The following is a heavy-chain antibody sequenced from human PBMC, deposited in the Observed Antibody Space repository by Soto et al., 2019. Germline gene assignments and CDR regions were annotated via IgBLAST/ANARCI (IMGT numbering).Heavy chain of an antibody. Sequence: GLDLEWLALIYWNDDKRYSPSLKSRLTITKDTSKNQVVLTMTNMDPVDTATYYCAHETRDSSLNWGQGTLVTVSS. V-gene: IGHV2-5*01. J-gene: IGHJ4*02. D-gene: IGHD3-22*01. CDR3: AHETRDSSLN. CDR2: IYWNDDK.